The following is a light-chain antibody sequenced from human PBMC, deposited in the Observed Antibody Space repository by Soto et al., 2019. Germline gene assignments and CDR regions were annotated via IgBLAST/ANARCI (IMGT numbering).Light chain of an antibody. CDR2: MAS. Sequence: IQMTQSPSTLSASAGDRVTITCRASQSISPYLAWYQQKPGKAPKLLIYMASSLQSGVPSRFSGSGSGTEFTLTISSLQPDDFATYYCQQSNSYPWTFGQRTQLDIK. CDR3: QQSNSYPWT. V-gene: IGKV1-5*03. CDR1: QSISPY. J-gene: IGKJ1*01.